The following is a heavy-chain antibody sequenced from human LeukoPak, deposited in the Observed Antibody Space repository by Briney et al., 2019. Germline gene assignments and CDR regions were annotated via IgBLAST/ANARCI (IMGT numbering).Heavy chain of an antibody. CDR2: ISTTSKYL. CDR1: GFAFSSYN. Sequence: GGSLRLSCAASGFAFSSYNMNWVRQAPGKGLEWVSTISTTSKYLVYADSVKGRFNVSRDDAKNSLYLQMSSLRAEDTAVYYCARDSPNWGDAFDVWGPGTMVTVSA. D-gene: IGHD7-27*01. CDR3: ARDSPNWGDAFDV. J-gene: IGHJ3*01. V-gene: IGHV3-21*01.